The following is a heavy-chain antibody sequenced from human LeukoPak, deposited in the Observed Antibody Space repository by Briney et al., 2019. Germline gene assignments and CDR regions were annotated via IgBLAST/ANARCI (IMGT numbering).Heavy chain of an antibody. CDR2: IIPIFGTA. CDR3: ARGLRMEWLGDAFDI. D-gene: IGHD6-19*01. Sequence: SVKVSCKASGGTFISYAISWVRQVPGQGLEWMGGIIPIFGTANYAQKFQGRVTITADESTSTAYMELSSLRSEDTAVYYCARGLRMEWLGDAFDIWGQGTMVTVSS. J-gene: IGHJ3*02. V-gene: IGHV1-69*13. CDR1: GGTFISYA.